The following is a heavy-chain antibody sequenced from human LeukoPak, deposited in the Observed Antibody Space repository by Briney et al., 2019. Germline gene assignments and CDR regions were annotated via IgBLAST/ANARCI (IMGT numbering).Heavy chain of an antibody. CDR3: ARANRYSFDY. Sequence: SQTLSLTCAISGDSVSTNSAAWNWIRQSPSRGLEWLGRTYYRSKWYSDYAVSVKSRITVNPDTSKNQYSLHLNSVTPEDTAVYYCARANRYSFDYWGQGTLVTVSS. CDR1: GDSVSTNSAA. CDR2: TYYRSKWYS. J-gene: IGHJ4*02. D-gene: IGHD1-14*01. V-gene: IGHV6-1*01.